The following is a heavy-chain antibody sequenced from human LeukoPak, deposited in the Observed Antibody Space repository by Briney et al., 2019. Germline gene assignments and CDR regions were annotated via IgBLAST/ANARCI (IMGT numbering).Heavy chain of an antibody. V-gene: IGHV4-30-4*08. CDR3: ASETRYPTDRIAAAGTLGFDY. CDR2: IYSSGSA. Sequence: SETLSLTCTVSGGSISSGDYYWSWIRQPPGKGLEWIGYIYSSGSAYYNPSLKSRVTISVDTCKNQFSQKLSSVAAADTAVYYCASETRYPTDRIAAAGTLGFDYWGQGTLVTVSS. CDR1: GGSISSGDYY. J-gene: IGHJ4*02. D-gene: IGHD6-13*01.